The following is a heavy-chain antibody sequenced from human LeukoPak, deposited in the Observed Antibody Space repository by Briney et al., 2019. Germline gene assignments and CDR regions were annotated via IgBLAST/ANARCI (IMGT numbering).Heavy chain of an antibody. CDR2: IYYSGST. J-gene: IGHJ4*02. Sequence: PSETLSLTCTVSGGSIGSGAYYWTWIRQHPGKGLGWIGYIYYSGSTYSNPSLKSRVTISVDTSKNQFSLELNSVTAADTAVYYCVSYGSGTYYADYWGQRTLVTVSS. CDR1: GGSIGSGAYY. V-gene: IGHV4-31*03. CDR3: VSYGSGTYYADY. D-gene: IGHD3-10*01.